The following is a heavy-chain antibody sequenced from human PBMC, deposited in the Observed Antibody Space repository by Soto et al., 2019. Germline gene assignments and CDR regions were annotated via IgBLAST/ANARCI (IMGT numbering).Heavy chain of an antibody. J-gene: IGHJ4*02. Sequence: QVQLQESGPGLVKPSQTLSLTCTVSGGSISSGGYYWSWIRQHPGKGLEWIGYIYYSGSTYYNPSLKSRVTISVDTSKNQFSLKLSSVTAADTAVYYCARASFGAVPAAMKGRWLFDYWGQGTLVTVSS. CDR3: ARASFGAVPAAMKGRWLFDY. CDR1: GGSISSGGYY. D-gene: IGHD2-2*01. CDR2: IYYSGST. V-gene: IGHV4-31*03.